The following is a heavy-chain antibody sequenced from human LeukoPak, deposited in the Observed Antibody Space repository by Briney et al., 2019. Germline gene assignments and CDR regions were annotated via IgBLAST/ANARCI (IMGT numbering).Heavy chain of an antibody. D-gene: IGHD3-16*01. CDR2: IYYSGST. Sequence: SETLSLTCTVSGGSISSGSYYWGWIRQPPGKGLEWIGSIYYSGSTYYNPSLKSRVTISVDTSKNQFSLKLSSVTAADTAVYYCARLSDYVWGSLDYWGQGTLVTVSS. J-gene: IGHJ4*02. V-gene: IGHV4-39*01. CDR1: GGSISSGSYY. CDR3: ARLSDYVWGSLDY.